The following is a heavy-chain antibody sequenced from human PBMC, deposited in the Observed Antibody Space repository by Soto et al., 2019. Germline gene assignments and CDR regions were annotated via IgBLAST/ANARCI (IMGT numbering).Heavy chain of an antibody. Sequence: RASVKVSCKASGGTFSSYAISWVRQAPGQGLEWMGGIIPIFGTANYAQKFQGRVTITADESTSTAYMELSSLRSEDTAVYYCAREDGYCSSTSCYEGGDYYYYYGMDVWGQGTTVTVSS. CDR1: GGTFSSYA. CDR3: AREDGYCSSTSCYEGGDYYYYYGMDV. D-gene: IGHD2-2*01. V-gene: IGHV1-69*13. CDR2: IIPIFGTA. J-gene: IGHJ6*02.